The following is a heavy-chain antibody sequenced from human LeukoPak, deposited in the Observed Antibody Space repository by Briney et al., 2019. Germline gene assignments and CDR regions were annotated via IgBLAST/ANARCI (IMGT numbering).Heavy chain of an antibody. J-gene: IGHJ6*03. D-gene: IGHD3-3*01. Sequence: GGSLRLSCAASGFTLSTYAMSWVRQTPGKGLEWVAATSSSDAGTYHADSVRGRFTISRDNSKNTLYLQMNSLRAEDTAVYYCAKTGDFWSGFSRYYYYMDVWGKGTTVTVSS. V-gene: IGHV3-23*01. CDR2: TSSSDAGT. CDR3: AKTGDFWSGFSRYYYYMDV. CDR1: GFTLSTYA.